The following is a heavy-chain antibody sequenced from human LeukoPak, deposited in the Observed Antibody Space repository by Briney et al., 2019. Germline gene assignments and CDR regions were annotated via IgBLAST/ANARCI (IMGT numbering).Heavy chain of an antibody. CDR3: ARDRITMVRGVHNWFDP. V-gene: IGHV1-3*01. Sequence: ASVKVSCKASGYTFTSYAMHWVRQAPGQRLEWMGWINAGNGNTKYPQKFQGRVTITRDTSASTAYMEQSSLRSEDTAVYYCARDRITMVRGVHNWFDPWGQGTLVTASS. J-gene: IGHJ5*02. D-gene: IGHD3-10*01. CDR1: GYTFTSYA. CDR2: INAGNGNT.